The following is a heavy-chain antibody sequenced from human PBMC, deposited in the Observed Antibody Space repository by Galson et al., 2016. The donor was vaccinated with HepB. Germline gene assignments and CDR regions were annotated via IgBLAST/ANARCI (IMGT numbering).Heavy chain of an antibody. V-gene: IGHV3-48*02. CDR3: ARNPGAINWG. J-gene: IGHJ4*02. CDR2: IRSDSNTI. D-gene: IGHD7-27*01. Sequence: SLRLSCAASGFSFSSYSMNWVRQAPGRGLEWVAYIRSDSNTIHYADSVKGRFTISRDNVRDSLYLQMNSLRHEDTAVYYCARNPGAINWGWGQGTLVTVSS. CDR1: GFSFSSYS.